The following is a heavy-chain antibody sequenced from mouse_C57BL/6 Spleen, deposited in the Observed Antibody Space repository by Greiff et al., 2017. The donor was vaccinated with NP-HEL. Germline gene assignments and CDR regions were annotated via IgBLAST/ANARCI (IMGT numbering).Heavy chain of an antibody. CDR1: GYTFTSYW. D-gene: IGHD1-1*01. Sequence: QVQLQQPGAELVRPGSSVKLSCKASGYTFTSYWMDWVKQRPGQGLEWIGNIYPSDSETHYNQKFKDKATLTVDKSSSTTYMHLSSLTSEDSAVYSCERSGTVVAFDDWGQGTTLTVSS. CDR2: IYPSDSET. J-gene: IGHJ2*01. CDR3: ERSGTVVAFDD. V-gene: IGHV1-61*01.